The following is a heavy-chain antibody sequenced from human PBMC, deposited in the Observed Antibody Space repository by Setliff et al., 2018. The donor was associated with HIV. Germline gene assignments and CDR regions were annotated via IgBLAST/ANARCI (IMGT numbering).Heavy chain of an antibody. CDR1: GGSLSGYH. CDR3: ARGWGGWERVPDYYYYMDV. CDR2: IYYRGST. J-gene: IGHJ6*03. D-gene: IGHD1-26*01. Sequence: SETLSLTCAVFGGSLSGYHWNWIRQPPGKGLEWIGYIYYRGSTNYDPSLKSRVTISVDTSKHQFSLKLNSMTAADTAVYYCARGWGGWERVPDYYYYMDVWGKGTTVTVSS. V-gene: IGHV4-59*12.